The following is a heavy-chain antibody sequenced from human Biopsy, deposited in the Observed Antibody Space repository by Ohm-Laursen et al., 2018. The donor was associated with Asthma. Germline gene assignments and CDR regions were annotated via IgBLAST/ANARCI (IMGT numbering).Heavy chain of an antibody. Sequence: TLSLTCSVSGDSFTYPGYYWSWVRQLPGRGLEWIGNIHYSGSTYSNPSLKSRVTISVDTSKKQISLRLSSVIAADTAVYYCAGFCSGGNCPDHWGQGTLVTVSS. CDR2: IHYSGST. CDR1: GDSFTYPGYY. D-gene: IGHD2-15*01. J-gene: IGHJ4*02. CDR3: AGFCSGGNCPDH. V-gene: IGHV4-61*08.